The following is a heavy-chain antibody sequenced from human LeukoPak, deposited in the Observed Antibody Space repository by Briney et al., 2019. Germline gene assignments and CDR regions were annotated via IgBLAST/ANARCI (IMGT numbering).Heavy chain of an antibody. CDR1: GFTFSSYW. CDR2: IKKDGSER. V-gene: IGHV3-7*01. Sequence: PGGSLRLSCAASGFTFSSYWMNWVRQVPGKGLEWVANIKKDGSERYYVDSVKGRFTISRDNTKKSLYLQMNTLRAEDTAVYYCARDLAGPPQEAFDIWGQGTMVTVSS. CDR3: ARDLAGPPQEAFDI. J-gene: IGHJ3*02.